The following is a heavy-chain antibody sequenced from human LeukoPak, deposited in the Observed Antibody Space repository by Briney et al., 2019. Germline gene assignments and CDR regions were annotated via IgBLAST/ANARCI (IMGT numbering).Heavy chain of an antibody. CDR2: IKEDGSEK. V-gene: IGHV3-7*01. Sequence: GGSLRLSCAASGFTFSSYWMSWVRQAPGKGLEWVANIKEDGSEKYYVDSVKGRFTISRDNAKNSLYLQMNSLRAEDTAVYYCARDEATHYYGVDVWGQGTTVTVSS. CDR3: ARDEATHYYGVDV. J-gene: IGHJ6*02. CDR1: GFTFSSYW.